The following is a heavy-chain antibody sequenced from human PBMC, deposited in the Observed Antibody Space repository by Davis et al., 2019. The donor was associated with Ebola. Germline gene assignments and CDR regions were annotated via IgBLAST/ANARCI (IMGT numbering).Heavy chain of an antibody. J-gene: IGHJ4*02. CDR1: DYKFSGYG. CDR3: GSSVETCTGHNCNSLDY. V-gene: IGHV1-18*01. Sequence: ASVKVSCKASDYKFSGYGVTWVRQAPGQGLEWLGWIGAYSGETRLGRKVQDRVILSIDTSTKTVYMNLRSLASDDTAIYYCGSSVETCTGHNCNSLDYWGQGTLVTVSS. D-gene: IGHD2-8*02. CDR2: IGAYSGET.